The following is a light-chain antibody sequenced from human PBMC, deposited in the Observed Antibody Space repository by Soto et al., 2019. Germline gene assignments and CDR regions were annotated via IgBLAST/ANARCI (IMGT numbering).Light chain of an antibody. Sequence: DIQMTQSPSSLSASVGDRVTITCRASQSISSYLNWYQQKPGKAPKLLIYAASSLQSGVPSRFSGSGSGTDFTLTISSLQQEDYATYYCKQNYSTQWYTCGQGHKLEIQ. J-gene: IGKJ2*01. V-gene: IGKV1-39*01. CDR2: AAS. CDR3: KQNYSTQWYT. CDR1: QSISSY.